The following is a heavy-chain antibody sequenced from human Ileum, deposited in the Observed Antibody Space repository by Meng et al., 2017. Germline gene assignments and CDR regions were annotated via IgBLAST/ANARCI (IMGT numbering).Heavy chain of an antibody. CDR2: ISAYSGNT. Sequence: QVQLVPSGDEVKKPWALVKVSCKASGYTFTRYGIGWVRQAPGQGLEWMGWISAYSGNTKYAQKLQGRVTMTTDTSTSTAYMELRNLRSDDTAVYYCARDTVGTTLGDYWGQGTLVTVSS. J-gene: IGHJ4*02. CDR1: GYTFTRYG. V-gene: IGHV1-18*01. CDR3: ARDTVGTTLGDY. D-gene: IGHD4-23*01.